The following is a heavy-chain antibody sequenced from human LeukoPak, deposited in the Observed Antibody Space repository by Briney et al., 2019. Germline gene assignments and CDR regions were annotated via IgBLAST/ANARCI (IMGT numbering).Heavy chain of an antibody. CDR3: AKLGWWELPLEEDYYYGMDV. J-gene: IGHJ6*02. Sequence: GRSLRLSCAASGFTFSSYAMPWVRQAPGKGLEWVAVISYDGSNKYYADSVKGRFTISRDNSKNTLYLQMNSLRAEDTAVYYCAKLGWWELPLEEDYYYGMDVWGQGTTVTVSS. CDR2: ISYDGSNK. D-gene: IGHD1-26*01. V-gene: IGHV3-30-3*02. CDR1: GFTFSSYA.